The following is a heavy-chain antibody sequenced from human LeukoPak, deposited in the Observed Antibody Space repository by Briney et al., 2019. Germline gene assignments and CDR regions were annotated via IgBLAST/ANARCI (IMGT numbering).Heavy chain of an antibody. D-gene: IGHD3-3*01. CDR3: ASQPTYYDFSAYYYYMDV. V-gene: IGHV3-48*03. J-gene: IGHJ6*03. Sequence: GGSLRLSCAASGFTFSSYETNWVRQALGKGLEWVSYISSSGSTIYYADSVKGRFTISRDNAKNSLYLQMNSLRAEDTAVYYCASQPTYYDFSAYYYYMDVWGKGTTVTVSS. CDR2: ISSSGSTI. CDR1: GFTFSSYE.